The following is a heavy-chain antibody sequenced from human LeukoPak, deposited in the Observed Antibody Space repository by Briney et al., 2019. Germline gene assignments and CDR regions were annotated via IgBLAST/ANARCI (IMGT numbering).Heavy chain of an antibody. V-gene: IGHV3-48*04. J-gene: IGHJ4*02. D-gene: IGHD3-9*01. CDR2: ISHSSSTI. CDR3: VRERYEILTGQSSLDY. Sequence: GGSLRLSCAASGFTFSSYSMNWVRQAPWKGLEWVSYISHSSSTIYYADSVKGRFTISRDNPKNSLYLQMNSLRAEDTAVYYCVRERYEILTGQSSLDYWGQGTLLTVSS. CDR1: GFTFSSYS.